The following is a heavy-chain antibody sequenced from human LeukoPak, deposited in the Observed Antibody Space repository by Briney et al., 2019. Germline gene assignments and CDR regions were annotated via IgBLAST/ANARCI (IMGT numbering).Heavy chain of an antibody. CDR1: GFTFSSYA. CDR3: AKDGLSSSWFN. CDR2: ISGSGGST. V-gene: IGHV3-23*01. D-gene: IGHD6-13*01. Sequence: QPGRSLRLSCAASGFTFSSYAMHWVRQAPGKGLEWVSAISGSGGSTYYADSVKGRFTISRDNSKNTLYLQMNSLRAEDTAVYYCAKDGLSSSWFNWGQGTLVTVSS. J-gene: IGHJ4*02.